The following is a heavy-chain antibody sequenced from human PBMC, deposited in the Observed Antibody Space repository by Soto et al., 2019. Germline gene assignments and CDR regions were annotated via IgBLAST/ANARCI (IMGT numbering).Heavy chain of an antibody. CDR1: AYSSTIYG. V-gene: IGHV1-18*01. CDR3: ATALGSSGWFDY. CDR2: IRPHNGDT. D-gene: IGHD6-19*01. J-gene: IGHJ4*02. Sequence: QVQLVQSGPEVKNPGASVKVSCKASAYSSTIYGITWVRQAPGQGLEWMGWIRPHNGDTKYAQRFQGRVTMTTDPSTTTVFMDLRTLRSDDTAVYYCATALGSSGWFDYWCPGTLVTVPS.